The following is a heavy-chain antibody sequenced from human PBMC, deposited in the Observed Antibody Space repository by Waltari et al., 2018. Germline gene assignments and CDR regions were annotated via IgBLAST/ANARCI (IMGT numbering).Heavy chain of an antibody. D-gene: IGHD4-17*01. CDR1: GFSVSNNY. V-gene: IGHV3-53*02. CDR2: IYSGGTT. Sequence: EVQLVETGGGSIQPGGSLRLSCAVSGFSVSNNYLTWVRQAPGKGLEWVSIIYSGGTTHYADSVRGRFTVSKDNSRNTLFLQMNSLRAEDTAVYYCARDITTVFWGSPYNYYMDVWGEGTTVTVSS. CDR3: ARDITTVFWGSPYNYYMDV. J-gene: IGHJ6*03.